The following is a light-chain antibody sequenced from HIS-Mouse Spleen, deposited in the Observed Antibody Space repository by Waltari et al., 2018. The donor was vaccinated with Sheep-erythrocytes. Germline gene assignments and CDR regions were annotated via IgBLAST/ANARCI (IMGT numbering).Light chain of an antibody. Sequence: ALQMTQSPSSLSASVRDRVTITCRASQGIRNDLGWYQQKPGKAPKLLIYAASSLQSGVPSRFSGSGSGTDFTLTISSLQPEDFATYYCLQDYNYPYTFGQGTKLEIK. CDR3: LQDYNYPYT. CDR1: QGIRND. J-gene: IGKJ2*01. V-gene: IGKV1-6*01. CDR2: AAS.